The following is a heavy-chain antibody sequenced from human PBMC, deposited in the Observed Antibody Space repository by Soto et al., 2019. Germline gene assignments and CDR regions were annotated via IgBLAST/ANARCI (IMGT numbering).Heavy chain of an antibody. CDR3: GNRYGNGSFAYFEN. Sequence: QVQLVQSGAEVKKPGSSVKVSCTASGGTFSDFTISWVRQAPGQGLEWVGRVIPILGASTYARKFQGRATITADKATRTAYMELSSLRSEDTAVYYCGNRYGNGSFAYFENWGQGTQVTVSS. D-gene: IGHD5-18*01. CDR2: VIPILGAS. V-gene: IGHV1-69*08. CDR1: GGTFSDFT. J-gene: IGHJ4*02.